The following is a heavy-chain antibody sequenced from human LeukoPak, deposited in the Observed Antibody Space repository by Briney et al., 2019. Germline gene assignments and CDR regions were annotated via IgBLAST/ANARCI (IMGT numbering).Heavy chain of an antibody. V-gene: IGHV4-59*11. D-gene: IGHD1-26*01. Sequence: SETLSLTCTVSGGSISSHYWSWIRQPPGKGLEWIGYIYYSGSSNYNPPLKSRVTISVDTFKNQFSLKLSSVTAADTAVYYCARAYSGSYYYFDYWGQGTLVTVSS. CDR2: IYYSGSS. CDR3: ARAYSGSYYYFDY. CDR1: GGSISSHY. J-gene: IGHJ4*02.